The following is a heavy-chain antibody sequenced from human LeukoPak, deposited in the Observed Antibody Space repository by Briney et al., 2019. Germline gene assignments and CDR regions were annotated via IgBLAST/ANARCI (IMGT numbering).Heavy chain of an antibody. CDR1: GDTFSNYA. V-gene: IGHV1-2*02. Sequence: ASVKVSCKASGDTFSNYAINWVRQAPGQGLEWMGWINPNSGGTNYAQKFQGRVTMTRDTSISTAYMELSRLRSDDTAVYYCAGRIAARPRGGDYYYYYMDVWGKGTTVTVSS. CDR3: AGRIAARPRGGDYYYYYMDV. J-gene: IGHJ6*03. CDR2: INPNSGGT. D-gene: IGHD6-6*01.